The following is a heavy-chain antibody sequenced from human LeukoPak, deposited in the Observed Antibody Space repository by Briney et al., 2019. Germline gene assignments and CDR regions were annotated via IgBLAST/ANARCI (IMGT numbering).Heavy chain of an antibody. D-gene: IGHD5-18*01. CDR2: IYYSGST. J-gene: IGHJ5*02. Sequence: SETLSLTCTVSGGSISSYYWSWIRQPPGKGLEWIGYIYYSGSTNYNPSLKSRVTISVDTSKNQFSLKLSSVTAADTAVYYCARVNPSPTAMVTRWFDPWGQGTLVTVSS. CDR3: ARVNPSPTAMVTRWFDP. CDR1: GGSISSYY. V-gene: IGHV4-59*01.